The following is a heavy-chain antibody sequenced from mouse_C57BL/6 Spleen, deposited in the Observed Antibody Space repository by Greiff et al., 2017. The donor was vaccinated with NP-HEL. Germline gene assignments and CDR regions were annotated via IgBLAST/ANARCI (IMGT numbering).Heavy chain of an antibody. CDR1: GYTFTSYC. CDR3: ARGENGNYYGYGEV. Sequence: QVQLQQPGAELVKPGASVKLSCKASGYTFTSYCMHWVKQRPGQGLEWIGIIHPNSGSTNYNEKFKSKATLTVDKSSSTAYMQLSSLTSEDSAVYYSARGENGNYYGYGEVWGTGTTGTVSS. J-gene: IGHJ1*03. V-gene: IGHV1-64*01. CDR2: IHPNSGST. D-gene: IGHD2-1*01.